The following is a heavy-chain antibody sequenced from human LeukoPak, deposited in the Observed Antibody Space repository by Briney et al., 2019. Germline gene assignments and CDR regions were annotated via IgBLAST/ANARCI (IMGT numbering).Heavy chain of an antibody. V-gene: IGHV4-39*07. CDR1: GGSISSSSYY. Sequence: PSETLSLTCTVSGGSISSSSYYWGWIRQPPGKGLEWIGSIYYSGSTYYNPSLKSRVTISVDTSKNQFSLKLSSVTAADTALYYCAKNTRAVVVTAFDYWGQGTLVTVSS. CDR3: AKNTRAVVVTAFDY. D-gene: IGHD2-21*02. J-gene: IGHJ4*02. CDR2: IYYSGST.